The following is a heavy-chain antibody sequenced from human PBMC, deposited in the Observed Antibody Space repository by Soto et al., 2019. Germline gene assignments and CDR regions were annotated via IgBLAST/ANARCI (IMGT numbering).Heavy chain of an antibody. CDR2: INPNSGGT. Sequence: ASVKVCCKASGYTFTGYYMHWVRQAPGQGLEWMGWINPNSGGTNYAQKFQGWVTMTRDTSISTAYMELSRLRSDDTAVYYCARGAQERYCSGGSCYSGDYYYYMDVWGKGTTVTVSS. CDR1: GYTFTGYY. J-gene: IGHJ6*03. D-gene: IGHD2-15*01. CDR3: ARGAQERYCSGGSCYSGDYYYYMDV. V-gene: IGHV1-2*04.